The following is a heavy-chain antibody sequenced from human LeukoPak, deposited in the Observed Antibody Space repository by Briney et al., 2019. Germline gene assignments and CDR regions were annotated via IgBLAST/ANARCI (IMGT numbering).Heavy chain of an antibody. CDR3: TRSSGWWSLDY. V-gene: IGHV4-4*02. Sequence: PSETLSLTCTVSGDSISSSNWWNWVRLPPGKGLDWIGEISHAGSTKYSPSLKDRVTISKDNSKNQFSLKLNSVTAADTATYYCTRSSGWWSLDYWGRGALVTVSS. CDR2: ISHAGST. D-gene: IGHD6-13*01. CDR1: GDSISSSNW. J-gene: IGHJ4*02.